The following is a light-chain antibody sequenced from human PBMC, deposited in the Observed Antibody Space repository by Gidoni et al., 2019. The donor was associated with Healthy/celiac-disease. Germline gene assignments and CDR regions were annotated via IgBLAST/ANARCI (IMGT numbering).Light chain of an antibody. Sequence: QSVLTQPPPVSGAPGQRVTISCTGNSSNIGAGYDVHWYQQLPGTAPKLLIYGNSNRPSGVPDRFSGSKSGTSASLAITGLQAEDEADYYCQSYDSSLSVVVFGGGTKLTVL. CDR1: SSNIGAGYD. J-gene: IGLJ2*01. CDR3: QSYDSSLSVVV. V-gene: IGLV1-40*01. CDR2: GNS.